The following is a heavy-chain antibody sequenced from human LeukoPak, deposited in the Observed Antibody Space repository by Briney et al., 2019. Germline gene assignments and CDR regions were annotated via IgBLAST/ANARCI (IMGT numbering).Heavy chain of an antibody. CDR2: ISYDGSNE. Sequence: GGSLRLSCAASGFTFSSYAMHWVRQAPGKGLEWVAVISYDGSNEYYADSVKGRFTISRDNSKNTLYLQMNSLRAEDTAVYYCARDQDSSGWYTFDYWGQGTLVTVSS. J-gene: IGHJ4*02. V-gene: IGHV3-30*04. D-gene: IGHD6-19*01. CDR1: GFTFSSYA. CDR3: ARDQDSSGWYTFDY.